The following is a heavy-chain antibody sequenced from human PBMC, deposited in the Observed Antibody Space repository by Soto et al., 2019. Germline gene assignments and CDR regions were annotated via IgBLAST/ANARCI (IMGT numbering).Heavy chain of an antibody. D-gene: IGHD1-1*01. Sequence: QVQLVESGGGVVQPGRSLRLSCAASGITFSSYGMHWVRQAPGKGLEWVAVISYDGTNKYYADSVKGRFTISRDNSKNTLSLQMNILRDEDTAVYYCAPGYRFVDYWGQGTLVTVSA. V-gene: IGHV3-30*03. CDR3: APGYRFVDY. J-gene: IGHJ4*02. CDR1: GITFSSYG. CDR2: ISYDGTNK.